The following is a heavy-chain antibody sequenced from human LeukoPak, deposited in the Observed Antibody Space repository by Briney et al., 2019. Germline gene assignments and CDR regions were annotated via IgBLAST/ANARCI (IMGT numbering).Heavy chain of an antibody. D-gene: IGHD6-13*01. CDR2: IYPGDSDT. CDR1: GYSFTSFW. CDR3: ARRLAAAGLYYFDY. J-gene: IGHJ4*02. Sequence: GESLKISCKGSGYSFTSFWIGWVRQMPGKGLEWMGIIYPGDSDTRYSPSFQGQVTISADKSISTAYLQWSSLKASDSAMYYCARRLAAAGLYYFDYWGQGTLVTVSS. V-gene: IGHV5-51*01.